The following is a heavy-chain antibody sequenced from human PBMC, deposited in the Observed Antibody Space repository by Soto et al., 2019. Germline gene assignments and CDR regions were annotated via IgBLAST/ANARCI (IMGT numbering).Heavy chain of an antibody. D-gene: IGHD6-19*01. CDR3: ARGGSSGGRYYYCYGMDV. Sequence: EVQLVESGGGLVQPGGSLRLSCAASGFTFSSYWMHWVRQAPGKGLVWVSRINSDGSSTSYADSVKGRFTISRDNAKNTLYLQMNSLRAEDTAVYYCARGGSSGGRYYYCYGMDVWGQGTTVTVSS. CDR1: GFTFSSYW. V-gene: IGHV3-74*01. CDR2: INSDGSST. J-gene: IGHJ6*02.